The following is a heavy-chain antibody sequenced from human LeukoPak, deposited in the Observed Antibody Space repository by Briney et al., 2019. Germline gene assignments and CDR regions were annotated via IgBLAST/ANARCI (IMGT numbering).Heavy chain of an antibody. CDR2: ITWNSDDM. J-gene: IGHJ4*02. Sequence: GRSLRLSCAASGFSFEAYGMYWVRQAPGKGLEWVSGITWNSDDMAYADSVKGRCTLSRDDSRNMVHLQLNSLRVEDTAIYYCAKASWVSDADAVLWGQGTQVTVSS. V-gene: IGHV3-9*01. CDR3: AKASWVSDADAVL. CDR1: GFSFEAYG. D-gene: IGHD6-13*01.